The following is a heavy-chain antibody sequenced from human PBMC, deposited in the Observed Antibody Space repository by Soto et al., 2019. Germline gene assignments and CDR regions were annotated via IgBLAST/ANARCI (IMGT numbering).Heavy chain of an antibody. J-gene: IGHJ5*02. Sequence: GESLKISCKGSGYSFTSYWIGWVRQMPGKGLEWMGIIYPGDSDTRYSPSFQGQVTISADKSISTAYLQWSSLKASDTAMYYCARHGLAMVREPTNWFDPWGQGTLVTVSS. CDR2: IYPGDSDT. CDR3: ARHGLAMVREPTNWFDP. D-gene: IGHD3-10*01. V-gene: IGHV5-51*01. CDR1: GYSFTSYW.